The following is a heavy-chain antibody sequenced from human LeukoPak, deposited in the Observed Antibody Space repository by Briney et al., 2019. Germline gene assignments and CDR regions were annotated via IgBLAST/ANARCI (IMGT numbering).Heavy chain of an antibody. CDR2: IYTSGST. J-gene: IGHJ6*03. V-gene: IGHV4-61*02. Sequence: SETLSLTCIVSGDSIISGRYYWSWNRQPAGKGLEWIGRIYTSGSTNYNPSLKSRVTISADTSKNQFSLNLSSVTAADTAVYFCARESRDIVVVTGAPASYHYYVDVWGKGTTVTVSS. CDR1: GDSIISGRYY. CDR3: ARESRDIVVVTGAPASYHYYVDV. D-gene: IGHD2-2*01.